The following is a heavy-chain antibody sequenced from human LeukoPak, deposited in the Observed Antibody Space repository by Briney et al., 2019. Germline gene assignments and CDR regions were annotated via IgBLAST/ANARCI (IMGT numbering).Heavy chain of an antibody. CDR1: GGTFSSYA. D-gene: IGHD6-13*01. CDR2: IIPIFGTA. CDR3: ASRRSSSWKLGSSYYYYMDV. Sequence: ASVKVSCKASGGTFSSYAISWVRQAPGRGLEWMGGIIPIFGTANYAQKFQGRVTITTDESTSTAYMELSSLRSEDTAVYYCASRRSSSWKLGSSYYYYMDVWGKGTTVTVSS. V-gene: IGHV1-69*05. J-gene: IGHJ6*03.